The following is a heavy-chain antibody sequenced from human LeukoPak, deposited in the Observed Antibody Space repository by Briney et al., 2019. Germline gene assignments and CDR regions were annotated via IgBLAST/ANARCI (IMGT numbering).Heavy chain of an antibody. CDR1: RFTFDGHA. J-gene: IGHJ6*04. CDR3: LKDIDTGGLDV. Sequence: PGGSLRLSCTASRFTFDGHAVHWVRQAPGKGLDWVSILSFTQGRITYGASARGPFTISRSNSKNSPLLQMNSLKTEETAIYLCLKDIDTGGLDVSGKGITVTVSS. CDR2: LSFTQGRI. V-gene: IGHV3-9*01. D-gene: IGHD1-14*01.